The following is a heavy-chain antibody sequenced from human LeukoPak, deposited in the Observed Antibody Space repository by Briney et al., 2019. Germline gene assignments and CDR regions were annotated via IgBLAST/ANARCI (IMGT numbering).Heavy chain of an antibody. V-gene: IGHV3-23*01. CDR3: ARDSLRGSSGSLDY. CDR2: ISGSGGST. CDR1: GFTFSSYA. Sequence: GGSLRLSCAASGFTFSSYAMSWVRQAPGKGLEWASAISGSGGSTYYADSVKGRFTISRDNSKNTLYLQMNSLRAEDTAVYYCARDSLRGSSGSLDYWGQGTLVTVSS. J-gene: IGHJ4*02. D-gene: IGHD3-22*01.